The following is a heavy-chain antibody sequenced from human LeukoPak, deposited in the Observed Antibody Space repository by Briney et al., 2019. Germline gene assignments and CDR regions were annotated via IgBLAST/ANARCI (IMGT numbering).Heavy chain of an antibody. CDR2: IYYSGST. CDR3: ASLARGYSYGTFDY. CDR1: GGSIISGGYY. Sequence: SETLSLTCTVSGGSIISGGYYWSWIRQHPGKGLEWIGYIYYSGSTYYNPSLKSRVTISVDTSKNRFSLKLSSVTAADTAVYYCASLARGYSYGTFDYWGQGTLVTVSS. D-gene: IGHD5-18*01. J-gene: IGHJ4*02. V-gene: IGHV4-31*03.